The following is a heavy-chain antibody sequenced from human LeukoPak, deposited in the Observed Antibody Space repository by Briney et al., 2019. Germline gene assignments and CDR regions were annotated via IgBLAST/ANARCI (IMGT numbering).Heavy chain of an antibody. CDR1: GFTFSSYS. D-gene: IGHD6-6*01. V-gene: IGHV3-48*04. Sequence: PGGSLRLSCAASGFTFSSYSMNWVRQAPGKGLEWVSYISSSSSTIYYADSVKGRFTISRDNAKNSLYLQMNSLRAEDTAVYYCARDPGEYSSSGGSDLDYWGQGTLVTVSS. J-gene: IGHJ4*02. CDR2: ISSSSSTI. CDR3: ARDPGEYSSSGGSDLDY.